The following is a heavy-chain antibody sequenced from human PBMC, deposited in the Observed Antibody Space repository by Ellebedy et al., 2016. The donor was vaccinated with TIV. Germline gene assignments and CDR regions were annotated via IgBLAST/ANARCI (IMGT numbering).Heavy chain of an antibody. CDR3: TRELDRYGMDV. Sequence: AASVKVSCKASGYTFTSYDINWVRQAPGQGLEWMGWINPNSGGTNYAQKFQGRVTMTRDTSISTAYMELSRLRSDDTAVYYCTRELDRYGMDVWGQGTTVTVSS. D-gene: IGHD2-2*03. CDR1: GYTFTSYD. V-gene: IGHV1-2*02. CDR2: INPNSGGT. J-gene: IGHJ6*02.